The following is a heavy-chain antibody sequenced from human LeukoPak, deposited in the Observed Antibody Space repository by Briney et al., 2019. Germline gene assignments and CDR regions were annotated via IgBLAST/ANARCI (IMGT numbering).Heavy chain of an antibody. CDR1: GYTFNNYN. D-gene: IGHD6-13*01. V-gene: IGHV1-46*02. J-gene: IGHJ4*02. CDR2: VNPGGDST. CDR3: ARASLAAAVGY. Sequence: ASVKVSCKASGYTFNNYNIHWLRQAPGQGLEWMGIVNPGGDSTNYAQDFQGRVTMTRDMSTSTVYMELSSLRSEDTAVYYCARASLAAAVGYWGQGTLVTVSS.